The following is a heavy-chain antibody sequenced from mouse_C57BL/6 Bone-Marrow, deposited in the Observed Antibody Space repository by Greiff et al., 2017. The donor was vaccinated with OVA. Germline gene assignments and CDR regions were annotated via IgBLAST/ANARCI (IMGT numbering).Heavy chain of an antibody. CDR1: GYAFSSSW. CDR2: IYPGDGDT. V-gene: IGHV1-82*01. D-gene: IGHD2-2*01. CDR3: ARYGYDPY. Sequence: VKLMESGPELVKPGASVKISCKASGYAFSSSWMNWVKQRPGKGLEWIGRIYPGDGDTNYNGKFKGKATLTADKSSSTAYMQLSSLTSEDSAVYFCARYGYDPYWGQGTLVTVSA. J-gene: IGHJ3*01.